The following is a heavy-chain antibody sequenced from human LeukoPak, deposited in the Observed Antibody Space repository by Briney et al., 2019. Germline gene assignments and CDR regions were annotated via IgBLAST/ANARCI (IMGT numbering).Heavy chain of an antibody. CDR2: IYYSGST. Sequence: SQTLSLTCTVSGGSISSGDYYWSWIRQPPGKGLEWIGYIYYSGSTYYNPSLKSRVTISVDTSKNQFSLKLSSVTAADTAVYYCARASRTAAHPSPLDYWGQGTLVTVSS. CDR1: GGSISSGDYY. V-gene: IGHV4-30-4*08. J-gene: IGHJ4*02. CDR3: ARASRTAAHPSPLDY. D-gene: IGHD6-6*01.